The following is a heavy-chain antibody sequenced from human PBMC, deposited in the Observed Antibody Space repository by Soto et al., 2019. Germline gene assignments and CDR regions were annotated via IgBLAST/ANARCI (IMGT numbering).Heavy chain of an antibody. CDR3: ASESKIEQQLGN. D-gene: IGHD6-13*01. Sequence: VGSLRLSCAASGFTFSFYWMSWVRQAPGKGLEWLGTIKLDASEKKYVDSVKGRFTMSRDNAKNSLYLQMDSLRAADTAVYYCASESKIEQQLGNWGQGTLVTVSS. CDR2: IKLDASEK. CDR1: GFTFSFYW. J-gene: IGHJ4*02. V-gene: IGHV3-7*03.